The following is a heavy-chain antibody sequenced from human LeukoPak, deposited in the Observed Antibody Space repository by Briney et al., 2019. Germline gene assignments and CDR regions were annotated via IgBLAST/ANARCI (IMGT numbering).Heavy chain of an antibody. J-gene: IGHJ4*02. CDR3: ARDGNGLIFPTDS. V-gene: IGHV3-7*01. CDR2: INQDEGKK. CDR1: GFTFRSYW. D-gene: IGHD2-8*01. Sequence: AGGSLRLSCAASGFTFRSYWMSWVRQAPGKGLEWVANINQDEGKKYYLDSVKGRFTISRDNTKNSLYLHMIGLRAEDTAVYYCARDGNGLIFPTDSWGQGTLLTVSS.